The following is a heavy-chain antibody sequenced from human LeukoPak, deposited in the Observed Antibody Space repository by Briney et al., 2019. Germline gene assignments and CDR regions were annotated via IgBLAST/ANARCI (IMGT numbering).Heavy chain of an antibody. CDR1: GGSISSGGYY. CDR2: IYYSGST. CDR3: ARVAVYGMDV. J-gene: IGHJ6*02. V-gene: IGHV4-31*03. D-gene: IGHD6-19*01. Sequence: SQTLSLTCTVSGGSISSGGYYWSWIRQHPGKGLEWIGYIYYSGSTYYNPSLKSRVTISVDTSKNQFSLKLSSVTAADTAVYCCARVAVYGMDVWGQGTTVTVSS.